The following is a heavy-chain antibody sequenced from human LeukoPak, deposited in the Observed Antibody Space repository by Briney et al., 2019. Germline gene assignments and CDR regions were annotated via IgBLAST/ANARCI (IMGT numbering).Heavy chain of an antibody. Sequence: GGSPRLSCAASGFTFSSYGMHWVRQAPGKGLEWVAVISYDGSNKYYADSVKGRFTISRDNSKNTLYLQMNSLRAEDTAVYYCAKAPGVRSTYYFDYWGQGTLVTVSS. CDR2: ISYDGSNK. D-gene: IGHD7-27*01. J-gene: IGHJ4*02. V-gene: IGHV3-30*18. CDR3: AKAPGVRSTYYFDY. CDR1: GFTFSSYG.